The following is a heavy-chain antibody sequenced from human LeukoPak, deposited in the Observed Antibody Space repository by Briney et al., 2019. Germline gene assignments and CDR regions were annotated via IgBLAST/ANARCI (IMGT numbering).Heavy chain of an antibody. D-gene: IGHD5-12*01. J-gene: IGHJ4*02. CDR1: GYTFTSYD. CDR2: MNPNSGST. CDR3: ARGRSTGYPYYFEY. Sequence: AASVKVSCKASGYTFTSYDINWVRQATGQGLEWMGWMNPNSGSTGYAQKFQGRGTITRNTSISTAYMELSGLRSEHTAVYYCARGRSTGYPYYFEYWGQGTLVPVSS. V-gene: IGHV1-8*03.